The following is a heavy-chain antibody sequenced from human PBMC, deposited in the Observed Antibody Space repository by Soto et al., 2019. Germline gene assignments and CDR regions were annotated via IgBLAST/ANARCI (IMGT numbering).Heavy chain of an antibody. CDR1: GYTFTSYA. Sequence: ASVKVSCKASGYTFTSYAMHWVRQAPGQRLEWMGWINAGNGNTKYSQKFQGRVTITRDTSASTAYMELSSLRSEDTAVYYCARDSSSWYGDYYYYMDVWGKGTTVTVSS. CDR2: INAGNGNT. CDR3: ARDSSSWYGDYYYYMDV. V-gene: IGHV1-3*01. D-gene: IGHD6-13*01. J-gene: IGHJ6*03.